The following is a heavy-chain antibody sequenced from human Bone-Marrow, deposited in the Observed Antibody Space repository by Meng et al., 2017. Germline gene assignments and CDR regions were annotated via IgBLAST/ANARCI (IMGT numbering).Heavy chain of an antibody. Sequence: VHLVESGGDLVKPGGSLRLSCAASGFYFSNAWMSWVRQAPGKGLEWVGRIKSNTGGGTAEYAAPVTGRFTISRDDSKSTLYLQLSGLTTDDTGVYYCTWDDKAVSDYWGQGTLVTVSS. CDR3: TWDDKAVSDY. V-gene: IGHV3-15*01. D-gene: IGHD3-9*01. J-gene: IGHJ4*02. CDR1: GFYFSNAW. CDR2: IKSNTGGGTA.